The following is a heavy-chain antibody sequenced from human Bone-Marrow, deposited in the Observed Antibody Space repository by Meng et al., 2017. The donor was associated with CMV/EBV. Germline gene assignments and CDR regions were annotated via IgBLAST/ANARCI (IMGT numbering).Heavy chain of an antibody. CDR3: ASRRDGYNY. Sequence: GESLKISCAASGFTFSSYWMSWIRQAPGEGLVWVARTNSDGSNTTYADSVKGRFTISRDNAKNSLYLQMNSLRPEDTAVYYCASRRDGYNYWGQGTLVTVSS. V-gene: IGHV3-74*01. CDR1: GFTFSSYW. D-gene: IGHD5-24*01. J-gene: IGHJ4*02. CDR2: TNSDGSNT.